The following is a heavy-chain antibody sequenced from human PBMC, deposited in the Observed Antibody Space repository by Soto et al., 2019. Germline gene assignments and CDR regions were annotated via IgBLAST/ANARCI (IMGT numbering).Heavy chain of an antibody. Sequence: SETLSLTCTVSGGSITDYSWVWIRQPAGKGLEWIGRIFSSGSTNYNPSLKGRITMSLDTSKNQFSLKLSSVTAADTAIYYCSRLSGITGPFDYWGQGTLVTVSS. D-gene: IGHD1-20*01. CDR3: SRLSGITGPFDY. CDR2: IFSSGST. J-gene: IGHJ4*02. V-gene: IGHV4-4*07. CDR1: GGSITDYS.